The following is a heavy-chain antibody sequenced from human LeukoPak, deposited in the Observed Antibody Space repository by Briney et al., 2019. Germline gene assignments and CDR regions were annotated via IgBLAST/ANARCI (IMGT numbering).Heavy chain of an antibody. V-gene: IGHV4-59*01. D-gene: IGHD4-17*01. CDR3: ARGDYGAFDY. CDR2: IYYSGSI. J-gene: IGHJ4*02. CDR1: GGSISGYY. Sequence: PSETLSLTCTVSGGSISGYYWSWIRQPPGKGLEWIGYIYYSGSINYNPSLKSRVTISVDTSKNQFSLKLSSVTAAVTAVHYCARGDYGAFDYWGQGTLVTVSS.